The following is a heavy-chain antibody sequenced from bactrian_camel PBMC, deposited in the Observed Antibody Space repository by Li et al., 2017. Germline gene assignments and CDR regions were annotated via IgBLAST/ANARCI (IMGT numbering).Heavy chain of an antibody. D-gene: IGHD5*01. CDR2: LFTAGANN. CDR1: GMYSAYS. Sequence: HVQLVESGGGSAQAGGSLRLSCVVSGMYSAYSLGWFRQAPGKEREGVASLFTAGANNYYADAVKGRFTISRDDYKMTLYLQMNDLRPNDTAAYYCAAEGYGFHCGEKYKFWGQGTQVTVS. V-gene: IGHV3S54*01. CDR3: AAEGYGFHCGEKYKF. J-gene: IGHJ4*01.